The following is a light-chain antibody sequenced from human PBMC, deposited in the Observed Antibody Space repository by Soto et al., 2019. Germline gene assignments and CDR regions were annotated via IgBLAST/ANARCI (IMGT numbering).Light chain of an antibody. CDR1: QSVPYNY. Sequence: EIVLTQSPGTLSLSPGERATRSCRASQSVPYNYLAWYQQRPGQAPRLLVSSASHRPAGIPDRFSGSGSGTDFTLIISGLEPEDFAVYYCQQYGSSPQTFGQGTTVEI. V-gene: IGKV3-20*01. J-gene: IGKJ1*01. CDR2: SAS. CDR3: QQYGSSPQT.